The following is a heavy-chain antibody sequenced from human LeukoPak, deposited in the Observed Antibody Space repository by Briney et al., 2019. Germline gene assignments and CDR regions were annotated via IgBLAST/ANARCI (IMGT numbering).Heavy chain of an antibody. Sequence: GGSLRLSCAAPGFSFTNAWVSWVRQAPGKGLEWVGRIKSKTDGGTTDYDAPVKGRFTISRDDSKNTLYLQVNSLKTEDTGVYYCTTAARYSSSWFDSWGQGTLLTVSS. CDR1: GFSFTNAW. CDR2: IKSKTDGGTT. CDR3: TTAARYSSSWFDS. D-gene: IGHD2-2*01. V-gene: IGHV3-15*01. J-gene: IGHJ5*01.